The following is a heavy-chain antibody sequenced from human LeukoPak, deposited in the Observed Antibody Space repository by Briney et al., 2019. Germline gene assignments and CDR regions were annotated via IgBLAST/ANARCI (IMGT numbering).Heavy chain of an antibody. Sequence: GGSLRLSCAASGFTFNTYAMHWVRQAPGKGLEWVALISYDGSKKYYADSVKGRFTISRDNSKNTLYLQMNSLRGEDTAVFFCARDTVYDYTVGMDVWGQGTTVTVSS. D-gene: IGHD4-11*01. CDR1: GFTFNTYA. J-gene: IGHJ6*02. CDR2: ISYDGSKK. V-gene: IGHV3-30*04. CDR3: ARDTVYDYTVGMDV.